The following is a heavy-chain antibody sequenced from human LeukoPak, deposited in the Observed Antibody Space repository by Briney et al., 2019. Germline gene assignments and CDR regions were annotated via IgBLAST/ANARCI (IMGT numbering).Heavy chain of an antibody. CDR2: MNPNSGDT. CDR3: ARNPANSGDFDY. J-gene: IGHJ4*02. D-gene: IGHD1-1*01. CDR1: GYTFTTYD. Sequence: GASVKVSCKASGYTFTTYDINWVRHAPAQGLEWMGWMNPNSGDTGYAQNSQGRVTMTTDTSISTAYMELTRLRSEDTAVYYCARNPANSGDFDYWGQGTLVTVSS. V-gene: IGHV1-8*01.